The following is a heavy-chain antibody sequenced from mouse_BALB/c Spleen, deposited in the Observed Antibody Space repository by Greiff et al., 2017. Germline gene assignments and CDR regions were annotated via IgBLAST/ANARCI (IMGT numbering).Heavy chain of an antibody. J-gene: IGHJ4*01. V-gene: IGHV3-2*02. CDR2: ISYSGST. Sequence: VKLVESGPGLVKPSQSLSLTCTVTGYSITSDYAWNWIRQFPGNKLEWMGYISYSGSTSYNPSLKSRISITRDTSKNQFFLQLNSVTTEDTATYYCARNYYAMDYWGQGTSVTVSS. CDR1: GYSITSDYA. CDR3: ARNYYAMDY.